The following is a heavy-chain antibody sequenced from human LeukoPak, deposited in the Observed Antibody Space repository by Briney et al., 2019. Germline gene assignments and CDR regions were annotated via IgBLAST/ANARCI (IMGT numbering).Heavy chain of an antibody. CDR3: AKVWADPHRWFDP. J-gene: IGHJ5*02. Sequence: QAGGSLRLSCIASGFTFSSYGMYWVRQAPGKGLEWVAFIRFDETNKYYADSVKGRFTISRDNSKNTLYLQMNSLRAEDTAVYYCAKVWADPHRWFDPWGQGTLVTVSS. D-gene: IGHD3-16*01. CDR1: GFTFSSYG. CDR2: IRFDETNK. V-gene: IGHV3-30*02.